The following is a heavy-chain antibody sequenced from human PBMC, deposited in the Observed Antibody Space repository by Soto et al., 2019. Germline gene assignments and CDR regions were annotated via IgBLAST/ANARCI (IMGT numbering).Heavy chain of an antibody. D-gene: IGHD6-19*01. CDR2: ISSSSSTI. CDR1: GFTFSSYS. V-gene: IGHV3-48*02. J-gene: IGHJ4*02. Sequence: EVQLVESGGGLVQPGGSLRLSCAASGFTFSSYSMNWVRQAPGKGLEWVSYISSSSSTIYYADSVKGRFTISRDNAKNSLYLQMISLRDEDTAVYYCARTPGIAVAGWNWGQGTLVTVSS. CDR3: ARTPGIAVAGWN.